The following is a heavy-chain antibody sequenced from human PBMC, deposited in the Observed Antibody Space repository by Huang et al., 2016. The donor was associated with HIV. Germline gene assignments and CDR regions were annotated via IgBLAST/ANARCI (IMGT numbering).Heavy chain of an antibody. Sequence: QVQLVQSGAEVKKPGSSVKVSCKASGGTFTTYTITWVRQAPGQGLEWMGGISPIFGTPNYAQKFQGRVTITADESTSTAYMERSSLRSEDTAVYYCAREYYYDNSGYYFDYWGQGTLVTVSS. CDR1: GGTFTTYT. V-gene: IGHV1-69*13. D-gene: IGHD3-22*01. CDR2: ISPIFGTP. CDR3: AREYYYDNSGYYFDY. J-gene: IGHJ4*02.